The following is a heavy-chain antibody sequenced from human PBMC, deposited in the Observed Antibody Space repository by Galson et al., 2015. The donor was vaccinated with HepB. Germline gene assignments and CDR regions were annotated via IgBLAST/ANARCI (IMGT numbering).Heavy chain of an antibody. V-gene: IGHV1-2*02. CDR3: ARDRGATGPFDY. J-gene: IGHJ4*02. D-gene: IGHD1-26*01. Sequence: SVKVSCKASGYTFTGYYMHWVRQAPGQGLEWMGWINPNSGGTNYAQKFQGRVTMTRDTSISTAYMELSRLRSDDTAVYYCARDRGATGPFDYWGQGTLVTVSS. CDR1: GYTFTGYY. CDR2: INPNSGGT.